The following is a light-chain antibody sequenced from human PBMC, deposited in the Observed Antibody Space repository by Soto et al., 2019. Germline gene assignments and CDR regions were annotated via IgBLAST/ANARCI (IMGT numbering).Light chain of an antibody. Sequence: AIEMTQSPSSLSASVGDTVTITCRASQGIGKDLAWFQQRPGKAPKLLIYGASGLQNGVPSRFSGCGSGTDFTLTIIGLQPEDFATYFCLQDFNYPWTFGQGTKVEI. V-gene: IGKV1-6*01. CDR1: QGIGKD. CDR2: GAS. CDR3: LQDFNYPWT. J-gene: IGKJ1*01.